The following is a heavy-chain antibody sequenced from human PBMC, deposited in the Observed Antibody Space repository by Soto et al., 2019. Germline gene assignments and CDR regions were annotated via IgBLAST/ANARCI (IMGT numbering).Heavy chain of an antibody. CDR1: GFTFSRFA. V-gene: IGHV3-23*01. CDR2: ISNSGGST. CDR3: SSSSPASDY. D-gene: IGHD3-10*01. Sequence: GGSLRLSCVASGFTFSRFAMSWVRQAPGKGLEWVSAISNSGGSTYYADSVKGRFTISRDNAKNTLYLQMSSLRAEDTALYYCSSSSPASDYWGQGTLVTVS. J-gene: IGHJ4*02.